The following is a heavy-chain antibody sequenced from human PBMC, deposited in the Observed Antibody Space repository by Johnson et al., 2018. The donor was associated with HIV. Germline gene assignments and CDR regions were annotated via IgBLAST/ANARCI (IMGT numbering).Heavy chain of an antibody. Sequence: VQLVESGGGLVQPGESLRLSCAASGFTVSSNYMSWVRQAPGKGLEWVSVIYSGGSTYDADSVEGRFTISRDNSKNMLYLQMNSLRAEDTAVYYCATDSSSGVYDAFDIWGQGTMVTVSS. CDR2: IYSGGST. J-gene: IGHJ3*02. D-gene: IGHD6-13*01. V-gene: IGHV3-66*02. CDR1: GFTVSSNY. CDR3: ATDSSSGVYDAFDI.